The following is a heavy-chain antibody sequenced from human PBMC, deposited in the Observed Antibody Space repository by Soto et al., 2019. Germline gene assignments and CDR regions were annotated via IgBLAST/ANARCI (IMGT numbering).Heavy chain of an antibody. V-gene: IGHV1-18*04. CDR2: IKVDSGYT. Sequence: QLQLVQSAAEVKKPGASVRLSCKAYGYPFIKYGISWIRQAPEQGLEWMGWIKVDSGYTNYAQKFQGRVTMTADTSSDTAFMELRSLRLDDTAVYFCATSYDTGFDPWGQGTLVSVSS. J-gene: IGHJ5*01. D-gene: IGHD3-9*01. CDR1: GYPFIKYG. CDR3: ATSYDTGFDP.